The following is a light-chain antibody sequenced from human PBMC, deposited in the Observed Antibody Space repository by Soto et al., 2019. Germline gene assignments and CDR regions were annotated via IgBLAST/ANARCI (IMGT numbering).Light chain of an antibody. J-gene: IGKJ1*01. CDR3: QQYGSSRT. Sequence: EIVLTLSPATLALSPGERATLSCSASQGISTYLAWYQQKPGQSPMLLIYGASSRANCIPDRFSGSGSGTDFTLTISRLEPEDFAVYYCQQYGSSRTFGQGTKVEIK. CDR1: QGISTY. CDR2: GAS. V-gene: IGKV3-20*01.